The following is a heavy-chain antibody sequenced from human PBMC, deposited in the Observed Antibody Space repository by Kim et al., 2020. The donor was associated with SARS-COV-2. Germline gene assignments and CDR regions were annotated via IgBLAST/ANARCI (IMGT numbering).Heavy chain of an antibody. CDR1: GFTFSSHA. Sequence: GGSLRLSCAASGFTFSSHAMSWVRQAPGKGLEWVSSISGSGDSTYYTQSVKGRFTISRDNSNNAVYLEMSGLRPDETAVFYCVAGFGESYDNRSHSHYYGLQVWGQGTTVTVSS. CDR2: ISGSGDST. CDR3: VAGFGESYDNRSHSHYYGLQV. V-gene: IGHV3-23*01. J-gene: IGHJ6*02. D-gene: IGHD3-10*01.